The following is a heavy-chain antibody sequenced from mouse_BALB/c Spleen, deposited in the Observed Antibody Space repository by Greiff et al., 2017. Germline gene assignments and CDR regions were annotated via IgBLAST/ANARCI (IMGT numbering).Heavy chain of an antibody. Sequence: QVQLQQSGAELVKPGASVKLSCKASGYTFTSYYMYWVKQRPGQGLEWIGEINPSNGGTNFNEKFKSKATLTVDKSSSTAYMQLSSLTSEDSAVYYCTRGATAAGFAYWGQGTLVTVSA. CDR3: TRGATAAGFAY. J-gene: IGHJ3*01. D-gene: IGHD1-2*01. V-gene: IGHV1S81*02. CDR2: INPSNGGT. CDR1: GYTFTSYY.